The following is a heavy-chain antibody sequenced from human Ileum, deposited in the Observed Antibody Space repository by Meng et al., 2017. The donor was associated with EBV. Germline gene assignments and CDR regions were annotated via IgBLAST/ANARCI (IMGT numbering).Heavy chain of an antibody. V-gene: IGHV4-4*02. CDR3: ASGRDYAWHS. Sequence: QVHLQGAGPGLVKPSGTLSLTCAVSGDSISSNNWWSWVRQPPGKGLEWIGEIYHSGSTNYNPSFKSRVTMSVDKSKNQISLNLSSVTAADTAVYYCASGRDYAWHSWGRGTLVTVSS. CDR1: GDSISSNNW. CDR2: IYHSGST. J-gene: IGHJ4*02. D-gene: IGHD4-17*01.